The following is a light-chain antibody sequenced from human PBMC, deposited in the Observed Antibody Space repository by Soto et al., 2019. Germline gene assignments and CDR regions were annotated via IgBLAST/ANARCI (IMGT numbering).Light chain of an antibody. Sequence: QSALTQPASVSGSPGQSITISCTGTSSDVGGYNYVSWYQQNPGKAPKLMIYEVSNRPSGVSTRFSGSKSGNTASLTISGLQAEDEADYYCNSYTSSSTLYVFGTGTKLTVL. CDR2: EVS. CDR3: NSYTSSSTLYV. J-gene: IGLJ1*01. CDR1: SSDVGGYNY. V-gene: IGLV2-14*01.